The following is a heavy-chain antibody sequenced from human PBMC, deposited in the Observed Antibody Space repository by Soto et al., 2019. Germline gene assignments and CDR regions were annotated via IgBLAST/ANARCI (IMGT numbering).Heavy chain of an antibody. D-gene: IGHD6-6*01. Sequence: QVQLVQSGGEVKKPGASVKVSCKTSGYSFTSYGITWVRQAPGQGLEWMGWISPHNGNTDYTQKLQDGVTMTADISTTTAYMELRSLTSDDTAVYYCAMYSRASLDYWGQGTLVTVSS. CDR3: AMYSRASLDY. CDR1: GYSFTSYG. V-gene: IGHV1-18*04. CDR2: ISPHNGNT. J-gene: IGHJ4*02.